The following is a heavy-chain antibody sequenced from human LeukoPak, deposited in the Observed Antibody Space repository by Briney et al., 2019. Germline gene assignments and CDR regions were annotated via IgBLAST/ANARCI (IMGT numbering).Heavy chain of an antibody. Sequence: SETLSLTCTVSGGSISSGGYYWSWIRQHPGKGLEWIGYIYYSGSTYYNPSLKSRVTISVDTSKNQFSLKLSSVTAADTAVYYCARAYGGYQNWFDPWGQGTLVTVSS. J-gene: IGHJ5*02. CDR3: ARAYGGYQNWFDP. CDR1: GGSISSGGYY. V-gene: IGHV4-31*03. CDR2: IYYSGST. D-gene: IGHD4-17*01.